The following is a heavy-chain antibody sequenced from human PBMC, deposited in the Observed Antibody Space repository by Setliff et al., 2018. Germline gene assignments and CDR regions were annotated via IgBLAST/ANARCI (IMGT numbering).Heavy chain of an antibody. CDR3: ARYDSSGYHYYYGMDV. CDR2: IYPGDSDT. V-gene: IGHV5-51*01. D-gene: IGHD3-22*01. J-gene: IGHJ6*02. Sequence: GESLKISCKGSGYSFTSYWIGWVRQMPGKGLGWMGIIYPGDSDTRYSPSFQGQVTISADKSISTAYLQWSSLKASDTAMYYCARYDSSGYHYYYGMDVWGQGTTVTVSS. CDR1: GYSFTSYW.